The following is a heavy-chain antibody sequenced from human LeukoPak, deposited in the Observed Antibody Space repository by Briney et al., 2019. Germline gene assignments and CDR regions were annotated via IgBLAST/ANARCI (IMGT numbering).Heavy chain of an antibody. D-gene: IGHD2-2*01. J-gene: IGHJ5*02. CDR3: AGRLGYCSSTSCYGNWFDP. Sequence: SETLSLTCAVYGGSFSGYYWSWIRQPAGKGLEWIGRIYTSGSTNYNPSLKSRVTMSVHTSKNQFSLKLSSVTAADTAVYYCAGRLGYCSSTSCYGNWFDPWGQGTLVTVSS. CDR2: IYTSGST. CDR1: GGSFSGYY. V-gene: IGHV4-59*10.